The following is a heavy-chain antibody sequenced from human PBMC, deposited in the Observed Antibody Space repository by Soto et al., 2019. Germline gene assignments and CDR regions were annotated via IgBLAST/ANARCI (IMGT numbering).Heavy chain of an antibody. V-gene: IGHV1-3*05. CDR3: ASAVAVPADFDY. CDR1: GYTFTGYA. J-gene: IGHJ4*02. CDR2: INAGNGNT. D-gene: IGHD6-19*01. Sequence: QVQLVQSGAEEKKPGASVKVSCKASGYTFTGYAMHWVRQAPGQRLEWMGWINAGNGNTKYSQKFQDRVTITRDTSASTAYMELSSRRSEDTAVYYCASAVAVPADFDYWGQGTLVTVSS.